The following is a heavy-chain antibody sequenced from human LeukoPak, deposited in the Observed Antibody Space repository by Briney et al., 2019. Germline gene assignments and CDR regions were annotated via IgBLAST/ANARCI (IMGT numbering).Heavy chain of an antibody. CDR2: IYPGDSDT. J-gene: IGHJ4*02. V-gene: IGHV5-51*01. CDR3: ARHKPSYGYPGDY. Sequence: GESLKISCKGSGYSFTSYWIGWVRQMPGKGLEWMGIIYPGDSDTRYSPSFQGQVTTSADKSISTAYLQWSSLKASDTAMYYCARHKPSYGYPGDYWGQGTLVTVSS. CDR1: GYSFTSYW. D-gene: IGHD5-18*01.